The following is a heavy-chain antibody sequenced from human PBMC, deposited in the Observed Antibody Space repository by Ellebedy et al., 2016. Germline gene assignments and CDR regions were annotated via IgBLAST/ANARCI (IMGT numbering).Heavy chain of an antibody. V-gene: IGHV3-66*01. J-gene: IGHJ4*02. CDR1: GFTVSSNY. CDR2: IYSGGST. CDR3: ARDKGKIDY. Sequence: GESLKISCAASGFTVSSNYMSWVRQAPGKGLEWVSVIYSGGSTYYADSVKGRFTISRDNSKNTLYLQMNSLRAEDTAVYYCARDKGKIDYWGQGTLVTVSS.